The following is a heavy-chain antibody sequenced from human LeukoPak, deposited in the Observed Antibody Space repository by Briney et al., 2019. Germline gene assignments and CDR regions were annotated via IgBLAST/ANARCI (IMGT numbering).Heavy chain of an antibody. CDR2: TSWNSGSI. CDR1: GFTFDDYA. J-gene: IGHJ3*02. D-gene: IGHD6-13*01. Sequence: GGSLRLSCAASGFTFDDYAMHWVRQAPGQGLEWVSGTSWNSGSIGYEDSVKGRFTISRDNAKNSLYLQMNSLRAEDMALYYCAKGLSIAAADAFDIWGQGTMVTVSS. V-gene: IGHV3-9*03. CDR3: AKGLSIAAADAFDI.